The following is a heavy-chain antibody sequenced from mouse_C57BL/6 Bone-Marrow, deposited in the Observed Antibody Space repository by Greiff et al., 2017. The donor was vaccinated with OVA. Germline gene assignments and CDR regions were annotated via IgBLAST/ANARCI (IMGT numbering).Heavy chain of an antibody. CDR1: GFSLTSYG. Sequence: QVQLQQSGPGLVQPSQSLSITCTVSGFSLTSYGVHWVRQSPGKGLEWLGVIWSGGSTDYNAAFISRLSISKDNFKSQVFFKMNSLQADDTAIYYCARPGTRYFDVWGTGTTVTVSS. V-gene: IGHV2-2*01. D-gene: IGHD4-1*01. CDR2: IWSGGST. CDR3: ARPGTRYFDV. J-gene: IGHJ1*03.